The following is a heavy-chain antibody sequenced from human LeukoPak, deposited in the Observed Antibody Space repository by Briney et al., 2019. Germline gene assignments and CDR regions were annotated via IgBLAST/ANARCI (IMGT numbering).Heavy chain of an antibody. Sequence: PSQTLSLTCTVSGGSISSGGYYWSWIPQHPGKGLEWIGYIYCSGSTYYNPSLKSRVTISVDTSKNQFSLKLSSVTAADTAVYYCARAEDPTRAFDIWGQGTMVTVSS. CDR2: IYCSGST. V-gene: IGHV4-31*03. CDR1: GGSISSGGYY. J-gene: IGHJ3*02. CDR3: ARAEDPTRAFDI.